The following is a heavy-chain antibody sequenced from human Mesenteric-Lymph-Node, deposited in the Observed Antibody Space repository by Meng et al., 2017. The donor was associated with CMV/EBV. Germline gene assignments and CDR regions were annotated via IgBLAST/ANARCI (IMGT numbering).Heavy chain of an antibody. CDR1: GFTFSTYW. D-gene: IGHD3-3*01. J-gene: IGHJ4*02. CDR2: IKNDGTFT. V-gene: IGHV3-74*01. Sequence: GESLKISCAASGFTFSTYWMSWVRLAPGKGLVLVSSIKNDGTFTAYADSVKGRFTVSRDNAKDTVYLQMDSLTVEDAAVYYCGDFEAGWGQGTLVTVSS. CDR3: GDFEAG.